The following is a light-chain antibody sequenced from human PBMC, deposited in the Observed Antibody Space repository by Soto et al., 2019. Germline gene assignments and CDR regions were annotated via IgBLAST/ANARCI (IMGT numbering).Light chain of an antibody. CDR1: SSNIGAGYD. CDR2: GNS. CDR3: QSYDSSLSGWV. V-gene: IGLV1-40*01. J-gene: IGLJ3*02. Sequence: QSVLTQPPSVSGAPGQRVTISCTGSSSNIGAGYDVHWYQQLPGTAPKLLIYGNSTRPSGVPDRFSGSKSGTSACLDITGLQVEDEADYYCQSYDSSLSGWVFGGRTKLTV.